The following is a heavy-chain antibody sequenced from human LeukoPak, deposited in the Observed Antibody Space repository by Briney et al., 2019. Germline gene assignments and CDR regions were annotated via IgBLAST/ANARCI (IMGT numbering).Heavy chain of an antibody. Sequence: ESGPTLGNPTPTLTLTFTFSGFSLSTSGMCVSWIRQPPVKALEWLALIDWDDDKYYSTSLKTRLTISKDTSKNQVVLTMTNMDPVDTATYYCARIRRRSSSWYYFDYWGQGTLVTVSS. CDR3: ARIRRRSSSWYYFDY. D-gene: IGHD6-13*01. CDR2: IDWDDDK. V-gene: IGHV2-70*01. J-gene: IGHJ4*02. CDR1: GFSLSTSGMC.